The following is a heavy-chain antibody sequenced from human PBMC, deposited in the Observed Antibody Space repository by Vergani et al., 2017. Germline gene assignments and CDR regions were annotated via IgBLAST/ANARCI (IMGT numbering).Heavy chain of an antibody. CDR3: AREWWSCSGGSCYSGWFDP. J-gene: IGHJ5*02. Sequence: QVQLQESGPGLVKPSETLSLTCTVSGGSVSSGSYYWSWLRQPPGKGLEWSGYIYYSGSTNYNPSLKSRVTISVDTSKNQFSLKLSSVTAADTAVYYCAREWWSCSGGSCYSGWFDPWGQGTLVTVSS. V-gene: IGHV4-61*01. D-gene: IGHD2-15*01. CDR1: GGSVSSGSYY. CDR2: IYYSGST.